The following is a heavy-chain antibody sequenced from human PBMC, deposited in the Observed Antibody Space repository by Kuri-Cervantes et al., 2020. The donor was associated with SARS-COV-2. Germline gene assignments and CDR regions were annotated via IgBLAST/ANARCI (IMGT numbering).Heavy chain of an antibody. D-gene: IGHD2-2*01. CDR2: INHSGST. CDR1: GGSFSGYY. Sequence: ESLKISCAVYGGSFSGYYWSWIRQPPGKGLEWIGEINHSGSTNYNPSLKSRVTISVDTSKNQFSLKLSSVTAADTAVYYCARSPRCSSTSCRYYYYGMDVWGQGTAVTVSS. CDR3: ARSPRCSSTSCRYYYYGMDV. V-gene: IGHV4-34*01. J-gene: IGHJ6*02.